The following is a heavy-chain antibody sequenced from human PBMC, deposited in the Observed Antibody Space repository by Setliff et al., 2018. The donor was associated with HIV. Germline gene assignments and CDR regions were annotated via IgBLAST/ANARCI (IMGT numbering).Heavy chain of an antibody. CDR2: IVGGASST. CDR1: GFVFNDHS. V-gene: IGHV3-23*01. J-gene: IGHJ4*02. CDR3: AKLAPSYSSGKDDF. Sequence: GGSLRLSCAGSGFVFNDHSLHWVRQAPGKGLEWVSAIVGGASSTVYADSVKGRFTISRDNSKNTLYLQMNSLRPEDTAIYYCAKLAPSYSSGKDDFWGQGTLVTVSS. D-gene: IGHD6-19*01.